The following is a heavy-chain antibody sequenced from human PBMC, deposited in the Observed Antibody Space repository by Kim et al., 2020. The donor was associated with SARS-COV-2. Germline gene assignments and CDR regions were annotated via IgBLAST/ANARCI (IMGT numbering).Heavy chain of an antibody. J-gene: IGHJ2*01. V-gene: IGHV1-3*01. D-gene: IGHD6-13*01. CDR3: ARDGGYSSSWFHWYFDL. Sequence: FQGRVTITRDTSASTAYMELSSLRSEDTAVYYCARDGGYSSSWFHWYFDLWGRGTLVTVSS.